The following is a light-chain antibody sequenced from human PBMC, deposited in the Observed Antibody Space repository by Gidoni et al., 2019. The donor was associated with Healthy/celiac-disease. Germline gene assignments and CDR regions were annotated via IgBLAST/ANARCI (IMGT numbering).Light chain of an antibody. CDR3: QQYYSYLWT. V-gene: IGKV1-8*01. Sequence: AIRMTKSPSSFSASTGDRVTITCRASQGISSYLAWYQQKPGKAPKLLIYAASTLQSGVPSRFSGSGSGTDFTLTISCLQSEDFATYYCQQYYSYLWTFGQGTKVEIK. J-gene: IGKJ1*01. CDR1: QGISSY. CDR2: AAS.